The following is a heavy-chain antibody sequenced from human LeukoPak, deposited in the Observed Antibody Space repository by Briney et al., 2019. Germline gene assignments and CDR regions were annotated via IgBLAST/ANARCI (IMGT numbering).Heavy chain of an antibody. J-gene: IGHJ4*02. V-gene: IGHV4-34*01. CDR3: ARGGVAQVGATYRSEFDY. Sequence: SETLSLTCAVYGGSFSGYYWSWIRQPPGKGLEWIGEINHSGRTNYNPSLKSRVTISVDTSKNQFSLKLSSVTAADTAVYYCARGGVAQVGATYRSEFDYWGQGTLVTVSS. CDR2: INHSGRT. CDR1: GGSFSGYY. D-gene: IGHD1-26*01.